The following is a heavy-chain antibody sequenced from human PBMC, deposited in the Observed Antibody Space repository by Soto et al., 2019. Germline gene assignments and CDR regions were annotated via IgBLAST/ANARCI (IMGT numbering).Heavy chain of an antibody. CDR3: ARDSCNPARCYTHHLDV. Sequence: ASVKVSCKSSGYSFTSYGVSWVRQAPGQGLEWLGWISVYTGNTKQAQKFQDRVTLTTEASTNTAYMELRNLRSDDTAVYYCARDSCNPARCYTHHLDVWGQGTTVTVSS. CDR1: GYSFTSYG. CDR2: ISVYTGNT. J-gene: IGHJ6*02. D-gene: IGHD2-15*01. V-gene: IGHV1-18*04.